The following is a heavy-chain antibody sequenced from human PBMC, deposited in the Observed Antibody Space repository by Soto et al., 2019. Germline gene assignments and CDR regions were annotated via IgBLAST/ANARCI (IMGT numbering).Heavy chain of an antibody. CDR3: ARSLRNDLFDY. CDR2: IYYTGST. J-gene: IGHJ4*02. CDR1: GGSISRFF. Sequence: PSETLSLTCTVSGGSISRFFWGWIRQPPGKGLELIGYIYYTGSTNYHPSLKSRVTISVDTSKNQFSLKLNSVTAADTAVYFCARSLRNDLFDYWGQGALVTAPQ. V-gene: IGHV4-59*01. D-gene: IGHD3-16*01.